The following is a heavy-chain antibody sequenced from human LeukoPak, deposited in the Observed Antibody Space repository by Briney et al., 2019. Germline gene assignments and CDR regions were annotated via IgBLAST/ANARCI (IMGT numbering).Heavy chain of an antibody. CDR2: ISAYNGNT. V-gene: IGHV1-18*04. CDR3: ARAFGAMAKIYGMDV. D-gene: IGHD3-16*01. CDR1: GYTFTSYG. J-gene: IGHJ6*04. Sequence: ASVTVSFKASGYTFTSYGISWVRQAPGQGLEWMGWISAYNGNTNYSEKLQGRVTMTTDTSTSTAYMELRSLRSDDTAVHYCARAFGAMAKIYGMDVWGKGTTVTVSS.